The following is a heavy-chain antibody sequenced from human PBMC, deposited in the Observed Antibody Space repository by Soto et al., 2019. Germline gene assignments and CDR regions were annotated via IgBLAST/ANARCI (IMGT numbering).Heavy chain of an antibody. J-gene: IGHJ4*02. V-gene: IGHV3-15*01. CDR1: GFTFSNAW. Sequence: EVQLVESGGGLVKPGGSLRLSCAASGFTFSNAWMSWVRQAPGKGLEWVGRIKSKTNGGTTDYAAPVIGRFTISRDDSKNTLYLQMNSLRAEDTAVYYCAKFLTAMVDYWGQGTLVTVSS. CDR2: IKSKTNGGTT. CDR3: AKFLTAMVDY. D-gene: IGHD5-18*01.